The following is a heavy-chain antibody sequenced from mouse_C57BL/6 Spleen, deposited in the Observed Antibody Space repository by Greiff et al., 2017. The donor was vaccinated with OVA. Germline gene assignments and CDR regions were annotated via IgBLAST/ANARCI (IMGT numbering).Heavy chain of an antibody. J-gene: IGHJ1*03. CDR1: GFTFSSYA. V-gene: IGHV5-9-1*02. D-gene: IGHD3-1*01. Sequence: EVKLMESGEGLVKPGGSLKLSCAASGFTFSSYAMSWVRQTPEKRLEWVAYISSGGDYIYYADTVKGRFTISRDNARNTLYLQMSSLKSEDTAMYYCTRVRDTNRYFDVWGTGTTVTVSS. CDR2: ISSGGDYI. CDR3: TRVRDTNRYFDV.